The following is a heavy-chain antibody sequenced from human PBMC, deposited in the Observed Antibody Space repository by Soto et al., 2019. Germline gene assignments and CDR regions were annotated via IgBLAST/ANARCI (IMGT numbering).Heavy chain of an antibody. CDR3: ARSFGKYYYGSGSYKYYFDY. CDR1: GGSFSGYY. D-gene: IGHD3-10*01. J-gene: IGHJ4*02. CDR2: INHSGST. V-gene: IGHV4-34*01. Sequence: QVQLQQWGAGLLKPSETLSLTCAVYGGSFSGYYWSWIRQPPGKGLEWIGEINHSGSTNYNPSLKSRVTITVDTSKHQFSLKLSSVTAADTAVYYCARSFGKYYYGSGSYKYYFDYWGQGTLVTVSS.